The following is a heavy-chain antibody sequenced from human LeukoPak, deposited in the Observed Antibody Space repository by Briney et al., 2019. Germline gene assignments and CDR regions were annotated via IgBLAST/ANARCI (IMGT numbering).Heavy chain of an antibody. J-gene: IGHJ3*01. D-gene: IGHD2-8*01. Sequence: ASVKVSCKASGYTFTGYYMHWVRQAPGQGLEWMGWINPNSGGTNYAQKFQGRVTMTRDTSISTAYMELSRLRPDDTAVYYCARSNGDDSLDFWAKGTMVTVSS. CDR2: INPNSGGT. V-gene: IGHV1-2*02. CDR3: ARSNGDDSLDF. CDR1: GYTFTGYY.